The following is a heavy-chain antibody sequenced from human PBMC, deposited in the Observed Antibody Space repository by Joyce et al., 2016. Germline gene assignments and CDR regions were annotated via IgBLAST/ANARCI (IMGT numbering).Heavy chain of an antibody. J-gene: IGHJ4*02. CDR3: GRERGTLTGPVDH. D-gene: IGHD7-27*01. CDR2: IWHDESRQ. CDR1: GFICGDHA. V-gene: IGHV3-33*01. Sequence: QVQLVESGGGVVQPGRSLRLSCAASGFICGDHAMQWAGQATGKGVEGVEIIWHDESRQYYVDSVKGRFTISRDNSRNTLYLQMDSLRDEDTGVYYCGRERGTLTGPVDHWGQGTLVTVST.